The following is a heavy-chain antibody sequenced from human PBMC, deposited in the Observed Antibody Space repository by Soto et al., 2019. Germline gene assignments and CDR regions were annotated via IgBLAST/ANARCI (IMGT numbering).Heavy chain of an antibody. CDR2: IYYSGTT. V-gene: IGHV4-31*03. D-gene: IGHD3-22*01. J-gene: IGHJ4*02. Sequence: QVQLQASGPGLVKPSQTLSLTCTVSGDSISSGGYYWSWIRQHPGKGLEWIGYIYYSGTTYYNPSLESRVTISADAPENQFSLKVNSVTVADTAVYCCASTHYTGSSGPFAYWGQGALVTVSS. CDR1: GDSISSGGYY. CDR3: ASTHYTGSSGPFAY.